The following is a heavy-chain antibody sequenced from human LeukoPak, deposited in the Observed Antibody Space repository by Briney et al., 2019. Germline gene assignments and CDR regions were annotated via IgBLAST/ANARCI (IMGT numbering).Heavy chain of an antibody. CDR1: GGSISSSSYY. D-gene: IGHD3-22*01. J-gene: IGHJ4*02. CDR2: IYYSGGT. CDR3: ARFSSGSYPT. Sequence: SETLSLTCTVSGGSISSSSYYWGWIRQPPGKGLEWIGSIYYSGGTYYNPSLKSRVTISVDTSKNQFSLKLSSVTAADTAVYYCARFSSGSYPTWGQGTLVTVSS. V-gene: IGHV4-39*07.